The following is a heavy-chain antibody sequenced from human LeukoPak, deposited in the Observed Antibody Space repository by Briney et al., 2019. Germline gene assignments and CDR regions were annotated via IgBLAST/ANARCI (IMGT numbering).Heavy chain of an antibody. CDR2: INPNSGGT. J-gene: IGHJ5*02. CDR1: GYTFTGYY. CDR3: ARYGDYFPNWFDP. V-gene: IGHV1-2*02. Sequence: ASVKVSCKASGYTFTGYYMHWVRQAPGQGLEWMGWINPNSGGTNYAQKFQGRVTMTRDTSISTAYMELSRLRSDDTAVYYCARYGDYFPNWFDPWGQGTLVTVSS. D-gene: IGHD4-17*01.